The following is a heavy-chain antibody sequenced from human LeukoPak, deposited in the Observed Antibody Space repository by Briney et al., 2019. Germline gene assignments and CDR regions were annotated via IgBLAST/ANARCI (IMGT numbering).Heavy chain of an antibody. Sequence: PSETLSLTCTVSGGSISSSSYYWGWIRQPPGKGLEWIGRIYTSGSTNYNPSLKSRVTMSVNTSKNQFSLKLSSVTAADTAVYYCARDPEDYGDYVSLFDYWGQGTLVTVSS. CDR3: ARDPEDYGDYVSLFDY. J-gene: IGHJ4*02. CDR2: IYTSGST. V-gene: IGHV4-39*07. D-gene: IGHD4-17*01. CDR1: GGSISSSSYY.